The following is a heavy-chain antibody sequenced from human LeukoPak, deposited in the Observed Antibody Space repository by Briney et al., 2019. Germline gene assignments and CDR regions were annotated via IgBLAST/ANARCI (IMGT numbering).Heavy chain of an antibody. CDR2: ISGSGGST. D-gene: IGHD3-22*01. Sequence: GGSLRLSCAASGFTFSDYYMSWIRQAPGKGLEWVSAISGSGGSTYYADSVKGRFTISRDNSKNTLYLQMNSLRAEDTAVYYCAKEPFSSGPLRAFDIWGQGTMVTVSS. CDR3: AKEPFSSGPLRAFDI. V-gene: IGHV3-23*01. J-gene: IGHJ3*02. CDR1: GFTFSDYY.